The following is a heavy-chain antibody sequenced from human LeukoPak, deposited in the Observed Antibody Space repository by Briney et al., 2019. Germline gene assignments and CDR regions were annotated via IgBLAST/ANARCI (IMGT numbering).Heavy chain of an antibody. D-gene: IGHD6-19*01. Sequence: SQTLSLTCSVSGGSITKNGYYWGWIRQSPETGLEWIGSMHYSGSTYYNPSLNSRVTISVDTSKNQFSLKLTSVTAADTAVYYCCGSGWFAGPFGYWGQGALVTVSS. V-gene: IGHV4-39*07. CDR3: CGSGWFAGPFGY. CDR2: MHYSGST. CDR1: GGSITKNGYY. J-gene: IGHJ4*02.